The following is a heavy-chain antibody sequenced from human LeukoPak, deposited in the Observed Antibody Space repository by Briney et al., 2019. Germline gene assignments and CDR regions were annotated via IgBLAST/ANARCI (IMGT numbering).Heavy chain of an antibody. V-gene: IGHV4-59*01. J-gene: IGHJ6*02. CDR3: ARDGYYYYGVDV. CDR2: IYDSGSI. CDR1: GGSLRNYY. Sequence: SSETLSLTCIVSGGSLRNYYWNWIRQTPGKGLEWIGYIYDSGSINYNPSLKSRVTISVDTSKNQFSLKLSSVTAADTAVYYCARDGYYYYGVDVWGQGTTVTVSS.